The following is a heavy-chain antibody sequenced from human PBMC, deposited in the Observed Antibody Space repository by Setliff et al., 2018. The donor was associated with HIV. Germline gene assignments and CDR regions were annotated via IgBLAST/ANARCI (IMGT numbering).Heavy chain of an antibody. CDR1: GDSLAGSRYS. J-gene: IGHJ3*02. D-gene: IGHD4-4*01. CDR2: LFHTGSS. CDR3: ARTVPHSAAQDAFDI. Sequence: SETLSLTCTVSGDSLAGSRYSWGWVRQSPGQGLEWLGNLFHTGSSYFNPSLKGRLTMSVDTSNNQFSLSLTSVTAEDTGVYYCARTVPHSAAQDAFDIWGQGTVVTVSS. V-gene: IGHV4-39*01.